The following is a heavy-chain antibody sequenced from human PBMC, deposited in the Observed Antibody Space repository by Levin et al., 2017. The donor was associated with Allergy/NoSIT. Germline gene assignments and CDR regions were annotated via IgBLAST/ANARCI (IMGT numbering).Heavy chain of an antibody. CDR3: ARGLRTTVQLERRHAFDI. CDR2: INHSGST. V-gene: IGHV4-34*01. Sequence: PSETLSLTCAVYGGSFSGYYWSWIRQPPGKGLEWIGEINHSGSTNYNPSLKSRVTISVDTSKNQFSLKLSSVTAADTAVYYCARGLRTTVQLERRHAFDIWGQGTMVTVSS. J-gene: IGHJ3*02. CDR1: GGSFSGYY. D-gene: IGHD1-1*01.